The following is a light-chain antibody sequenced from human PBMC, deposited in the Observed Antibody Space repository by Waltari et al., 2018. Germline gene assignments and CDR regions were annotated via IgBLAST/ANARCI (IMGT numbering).Light chain of an antibody. CDR3: QSYDTTLSVV. J-gene: IGLJ3*02. V-gene: IGLV1-40*01. CDR2: GST. CDR1: ASNLRAGYN. Sequence: QSVLTQPPSLSGAPGQRGTLSCTRTASNLRAGYNVHWYQQLPRAAPKLLIYGSTSRPLGVPDRFFGSTSGTSAFLAITGLQAEDEADYYCQSYDTTLSVVFGGGTKLTVL.